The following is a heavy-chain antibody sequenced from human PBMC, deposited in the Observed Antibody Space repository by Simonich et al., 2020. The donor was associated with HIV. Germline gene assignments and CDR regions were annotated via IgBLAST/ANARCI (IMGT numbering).Heavy chain of an antibody. CDR1: GGSISSSSYY. CDR2: IYYSGRT. J-gene: IGHJ4*02. Sequence: QLQLQESGPGLVKPSETLSLTCTVSGGSISSSSYYWGWIRQPPGKGLEWIGSIYYSGRTYDNPSLKSRVTISVDTSKNQFSLKLSSVTAADTAVYYCASITGTTFRVSYWGQGTLVTVSS. D-gene: IGHD1-7*01. CDR3: ASITGTTFRVSY. V-gene: IGHV4-39*01.